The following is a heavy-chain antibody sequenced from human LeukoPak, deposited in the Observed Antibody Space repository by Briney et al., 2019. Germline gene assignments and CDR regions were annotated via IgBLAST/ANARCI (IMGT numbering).Heavy chain of an antibody. J-gene: IGHJ4*02. CDR2: IQKDGSQK. V-gene: IGHV3-7*01. CDR3: ATVAGYFDY. Sequence: GGSLRLSCAASEFTFSNYWMSWVRQAPGKGLEWVASIQKDGSQKYYLESVKGRFTISRDNTENSLYLHMSSLGADDTAVYFCATVAGYFDYWGQGTLVTVSS. CDR1: EFTFSNYW. D-gene: IGHD2-21*01.